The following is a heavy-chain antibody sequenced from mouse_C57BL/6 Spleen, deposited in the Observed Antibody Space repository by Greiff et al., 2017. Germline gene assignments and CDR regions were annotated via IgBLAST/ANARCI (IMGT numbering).Heavy chain of an antibody. CDR1: GFTFSDYY. V-gene: IGHV5-12*01. CDR3: ARQSQLRYFDV. Sequence: EVKVEESGGGLVQPGGSLKLSCAASGFTFSDYYMYWVRQTPEKRLEWVAYISNGGGSTYYPDTVKGRFTISRDNAKNTLYLQMSRLKSEDTAMYYCARQSQLRYFDVWGTGTTVTVSS. J-gene: IGHJ1*03. CDR2: ISNGGGST.